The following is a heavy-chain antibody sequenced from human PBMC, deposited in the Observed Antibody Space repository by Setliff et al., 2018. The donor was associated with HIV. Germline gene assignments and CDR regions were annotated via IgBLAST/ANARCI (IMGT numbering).Heavy chain of an antibody. CDR2: TSPNNGAA. J-gene: IGHJ3*01. CDR1: GYIIVGYK. CDR3: ARPRVFDSFDV. Sequence: ASVKVSCKATGYIIVGYKMNWVRQVPGQGLEWIGRTSPNNGAAEYAPRFQGRVRMTLDTSISTAYLEIPSLTSDDAAVYYCARPRVFDSFDVWGQGTMVTVS. V-gene: IGHV1-2*06.